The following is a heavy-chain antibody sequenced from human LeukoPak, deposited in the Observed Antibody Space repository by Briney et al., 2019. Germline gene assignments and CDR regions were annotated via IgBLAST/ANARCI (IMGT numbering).Heavy chain of an antibody. J-gene: IGHJ4*02. D-gene: IGHD5-18*01. CDR1: GFTFSSYE. Sequence: PGGSLRLSCAASGFTFSSYEMNWVRQAPGKGLEWVSSISSSSSYIYYADSVKGRFTISRDNAKNSLYLQMNSLRAEDTAVYYCARAITNYGYIFDYWGQGTLVTVSS. CDR2: ISSSSSYI. V-gene: IGHV3-21*01. CDR3: ARAITNYGYIFDY.